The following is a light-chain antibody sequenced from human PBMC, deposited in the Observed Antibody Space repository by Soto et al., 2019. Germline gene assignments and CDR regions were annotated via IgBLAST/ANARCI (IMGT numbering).Light chain of an antibody. Sequence: DIQMTQSPSSLSASGGDRVTITCQASQDITNYLNWYQQKPGKAPRLLVYDGSNLDTGVPSRFSGSGSGTHFSFTISSLHPEDIATYYCQQFYSLPVTCGQGTRLEI. J-gene: IGKJ5*01. CDR1: QDITNY. CDR2: DGS. V-gene: IGKV1-33*01. CDR3: QQFYSLPVT.